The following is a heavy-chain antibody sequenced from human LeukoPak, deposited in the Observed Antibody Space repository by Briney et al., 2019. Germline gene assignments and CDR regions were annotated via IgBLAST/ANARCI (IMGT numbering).Heavy chain of an antibody. Sequence: GGSLRLSCAASGFTFSSYWMHWVRQAPGKGLVWVSRINSDGSSTSYADSVKGRFTISRGNAKNTLYLQMNSLRAEDTAVYYCAREKFAGSYYNSFDYWGQGTLVTVSS. V-gene: IGHV3-74*01. D-gene: IGHD3-10*01. CDR1: GFTFSSYW. J-gene: IGHJ4*02. CDR2: INSDGSST. CDR3: AREKFAGSYYNSFDY.